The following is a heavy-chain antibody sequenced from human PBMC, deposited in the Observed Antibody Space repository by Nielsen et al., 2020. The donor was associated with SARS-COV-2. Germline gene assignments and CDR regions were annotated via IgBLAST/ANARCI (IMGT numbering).Heavy chain of an antibody. CDR3: AKLWFWAQADY. J-gene: IGHJ4*02. D-gene: IGHD3/OR15-3a*01. Sequence: GESLKISCSASGFTFSSYAMHWVRQAPGKGLEYVSAISSNGGSTYYADSVKGRFTISRDNSKNTLYLQMNSLRAEDTAVYYCAKLWFWAQADYWGQGTLVTVSS. CDR2: ISSNGGST. CDR1: GFTFSSYA. V-gene: IGHV3-64*04.